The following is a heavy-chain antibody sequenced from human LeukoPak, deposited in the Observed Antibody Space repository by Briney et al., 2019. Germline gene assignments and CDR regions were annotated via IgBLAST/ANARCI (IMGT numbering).Heavy chain of an antibody. CDR2: FDPEDGET. V-gene: IGHV1-24*01. CDR3: ARGWLAETTVVTPYNY. J-gene: IGHJ4*02. Sequence: GASVKASCKVSGYTLTELSMHWVRQAPGKGLEWMGGFDPEDGETIYAQKFQGRVTITAVESMSTAYMVLSSLRSEDTAVYYCARGWLAETTVVTPYNYWGQGTLVTVSS. D-gene: IGHD2-21*02. CDR1: GYTLTELS.